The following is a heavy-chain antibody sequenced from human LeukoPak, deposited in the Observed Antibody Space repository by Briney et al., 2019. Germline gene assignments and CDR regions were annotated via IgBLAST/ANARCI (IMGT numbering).Heavy chain of an antibody. J-gene: IGHJ5*02. CDR3: AKEGGSGSYQIS. D-gene: IGHD3-10*01. Sequence: PGGSLRLSCVASGFTFSTYSMSWVRQAPGKGLEWVSYISGNSASIYYADSVKGRFTISRDNAKNSLYLQMNSLRAEDTAVYYCAKEGGSGSYQISWGQATLVTVSS. CDR1: GFTFSTYS. CDR2: ISGNSASI. V-gene: IGHV3-48*01.